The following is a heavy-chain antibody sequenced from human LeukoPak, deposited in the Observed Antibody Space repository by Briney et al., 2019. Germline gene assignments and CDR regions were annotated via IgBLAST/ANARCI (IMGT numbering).Heavy chain of an antibody. CDR3: ARRRDFIDY. V-gene: IGHV3-11*01. CDR2: SSSSGSTI. J-gene: IGHJ4*02. Sequence: GGSLRLSCAASGFTLSDYYMSWFRLASGKGLEWVSYSSSSGSTIYYADSVKGRFAISRDNAKNSLYLQMNSLRAEDTAVYYCARRRDFIDYWGQGTLVTVSS. D-gene: IGHD3/OR15-3a*01. CDR1: GFTLSDYY.